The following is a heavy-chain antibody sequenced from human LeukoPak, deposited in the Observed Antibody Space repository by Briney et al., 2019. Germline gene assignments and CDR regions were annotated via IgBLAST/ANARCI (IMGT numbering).Heavy chain of an antibody. CDR2: IYATDLT. CDR3: ARGFGSGTSPIDL. CDR1: GRSIRSVY. V-gene: IGHV4-4*07. J-gene: IGHJ5*02. Sequence: SETLSLTCTASGRSIRSVYWNLIRQSAGKGLEWIGRIYATDLTNYNPSLKSRVTLSVDMSKNELSLTLKSVTAADTAVYYCARGFGSGTSPIDLWGQGALVTVSS. D-gene: IGHD3-10*01.